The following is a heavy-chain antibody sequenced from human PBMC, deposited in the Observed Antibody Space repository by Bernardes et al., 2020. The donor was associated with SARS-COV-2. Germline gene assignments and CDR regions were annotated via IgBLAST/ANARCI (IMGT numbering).Heavy chain of an antibody. V-gene: IGHV3-30*18. CDR1: GFSFNNYG. J-gene: IGHJ5*02. Sequence: GWSLRLSCAASGFSFNNYGMHWVRQAPGKGLEWVAVISNDGGDSNYGDSVKGRFTISRDNSNKILYLQMNNLRTEDTAVYYCAKGLESVFDYRFDPWGQGTLVTVSS. CDR3: AKGLESVFDYRFDP. D-gene: IGHD5-12*01. CDR2: ISNDGGDS.